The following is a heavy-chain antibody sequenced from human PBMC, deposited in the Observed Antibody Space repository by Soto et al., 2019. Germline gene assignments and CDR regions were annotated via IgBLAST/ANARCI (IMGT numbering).Heavy chain of an antibody. Sequence: EVQLVESGGGLVKPGGSLRLSCAASGFTFSSYSMNWVRQAPGKGLEWVSSISSSSSYIYYADSVKGRFTIARDNAKNSLYLQINSLRAEDTAVYYCARMGSQRYYYYGMDVLGQGTTVTVSS. J-gene: IGHJ6*02. CDR2: ISSSSSYI. V-gene: IGHV3-21*01. CDR1: GFTFSSYS. D-gene: IGHD6-25*01. CDR3: ARMGSQRYYYYGMDV.